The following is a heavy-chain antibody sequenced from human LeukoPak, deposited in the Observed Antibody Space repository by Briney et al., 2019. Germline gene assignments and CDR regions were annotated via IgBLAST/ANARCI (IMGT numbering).Heavy chain of an antibody. V-gene: IGHV1-2*02. CDR1: GYTFTDYY. J-gene: IGHJ4*02. CDR2: FNPNSGGT. Sequence: VASVKVSCKASGYTFTDYYMHWVRQAPGQGLEWMGWFNPNSGGTNYAQNFQGRVTMTRDTSISTAYLELRSLTYDDTAVYYCVRGALQDWGQGTLVTVSS. CDR3: VRGALQD. D-gene: IGHD4-11*01.